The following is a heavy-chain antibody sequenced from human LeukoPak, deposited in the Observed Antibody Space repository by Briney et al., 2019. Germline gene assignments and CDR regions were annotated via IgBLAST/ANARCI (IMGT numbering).Heavy chain of an antibody. CDR2: ISSSGSTI. Sequence: KPGGSLRLSCAASGFTFSDYYMSWIRQAPGKGLEWVSYISSSGSTIYYADSVKGRFTISRDNSKNTLYLQMNSLRAEDTAVYYCARDLIAAAGDHFDYWGQGTLVTVSS. CDR1: GFTFSDYY. V-gene: IGHV3-11*04. CDR3: ARDLIAAAGDHFDY. D-gene: IGHD6-13*01. J-gene: IGHJ4*02.